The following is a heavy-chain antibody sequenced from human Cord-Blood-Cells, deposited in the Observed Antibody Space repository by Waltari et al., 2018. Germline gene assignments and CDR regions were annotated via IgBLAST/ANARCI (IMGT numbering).Heavy chain of an antibody. CDR1: GYTLTELS. CDR3: ASDRYDIVTGYQYYVDY. J-gene: IGHJ4*02. CDR2: SDPYDGET. V-gene: IGHV1-24*01. Sequence: QVQLVQSGAEVKKPGASVKVSCKVSGYTLTELSMHWVRQAPGKGLEWMGGSDPYDGETSYAEKFQGRGTMTEDTSTDTAYMELSSLRSEDTAVYYCASDRYDIVTGYQYYVDYWGQITLVTVSS. D-gene: IGHD3-9*01.